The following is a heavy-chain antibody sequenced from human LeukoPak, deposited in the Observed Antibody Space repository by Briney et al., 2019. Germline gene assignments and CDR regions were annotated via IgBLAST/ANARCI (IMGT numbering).Heavy chain of an antibody. J-gene: IGHJ4*02. Sequence: ASVKVSCKASGYTFTSYAMNWVQQAPGQGLEWMGWINTNTGNPTYAQGFTGRFVFSLDTSVRTAYLQISSLKAEDTAVYYCARGAALAAAADFDYWGQGTLVTVSS. V-gene: IGHV7-4-1*02. CDR3: ARGAALAAAADFDY. CDR2: INTNTGNP. CDR1: GYTFTSYA. D-gene: IGHD6-13*01.